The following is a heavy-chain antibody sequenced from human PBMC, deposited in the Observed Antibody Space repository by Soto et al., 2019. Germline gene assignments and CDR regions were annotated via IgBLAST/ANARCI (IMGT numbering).Heavy chain of an antibody. Sequence: EVQLLESGGGLVQPGGSLRLSCSASGFTFNNYAINWVRQAPGKGLEWVSSIHGSGDTTYYADSVKGRFTISRDNSKYTLYLEMNSLRAEDSAVYYCASPLTLGATDDAFDVWGQGTMVTVSS. D-gene: IGHD1-26*01. V-gene: IGHV3-23*01. J-gene: IGHJ3*01. CDR3: ASPLTLGATDDAFDV. CDR1: GFTFNNYA. CDR2: IHGSGDTT.